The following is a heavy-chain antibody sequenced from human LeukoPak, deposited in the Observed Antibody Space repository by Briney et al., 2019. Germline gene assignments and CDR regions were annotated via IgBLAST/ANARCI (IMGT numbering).Heavy chain of an antibody. V-gene: IGHV4-39*07. J-gene: IGHJ4*02. Sequence: PSETLSLTCTVSGGSISSSGYYWSWIRQPPGKGLEWIGSIYYSGSTYYNPSLKSRVTISVDTSKNQFSLKLSSVTAADTAVYYCARVGDANPTHRKWLRLSPWLALDYWGQGTLVTVSS. D-gene: IGHD5-12*01. CDR2: IYYSGST. CDR1: GGSISSSGYY. CDR3: ARVGDANPTHRKWLRLSPWLALDY.